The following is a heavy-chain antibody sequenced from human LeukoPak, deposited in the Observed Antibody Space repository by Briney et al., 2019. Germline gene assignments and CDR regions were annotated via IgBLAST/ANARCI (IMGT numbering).Heavy chain of an antibody. J-gene: IGHJ4*02. D-gene: IGHD3-10*01. V-gene: IGHV4-34*01. CDR1: GGSFSGYY. Sequence: SETLSLTCAVYGGSFSGYYWSWVREPPGKGLDWIGEINHSGSTNYNPSLKSRVTISVDTSKNQFSLKLSSVTAADTAVYYCARGYYGSGSYLPWGQGTLVTVSS. CDR2: INHSGST. CDR3: ARGYYGSGSYLP.